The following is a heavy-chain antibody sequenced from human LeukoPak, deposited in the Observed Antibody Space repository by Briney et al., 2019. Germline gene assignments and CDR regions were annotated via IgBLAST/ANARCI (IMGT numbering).Heavy chain of an antibody. Sequence: GGSLRLSCAASGFTFSSYWMNWVRQAPGKGLEWVSNIKQDGSEKYYVDSVKGRFTISRDNSKNTLYLQMNSLRAEDTAVYYCARAAYDYFGSGSYGANYFDYWGQGSLVTVSS. V-gene: IGHV3-7*03. CDR1: GFTFSSYW. CDR2: IKQDGSEK. CDR3: ARAAYDYFGSGSYGANYFDY. J-gene: IGHJ4*02. D-gene: IGHD3-10*01.